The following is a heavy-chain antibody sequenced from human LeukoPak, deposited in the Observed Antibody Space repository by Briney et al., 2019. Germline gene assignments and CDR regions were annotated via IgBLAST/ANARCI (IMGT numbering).Heavy chain of an antibody. CDR3: ARDRARTFDY. J-gene: IGHJ4*02. V-gene: IGHV3-48*01. D-gene: IGHD6-6*01. CDR2: ISGSSSTI. Sequence: PGGSLRLSCAASGFTFSTYSMHWVRQAPGKGLEWVSYISGSSSTIYYADSVKGRFTISRDNAKNSLYVQMNSLRAEDTAVYYCARDRARTFDYWGQGTLVTDSS. CDR1: GFTFSTYS.